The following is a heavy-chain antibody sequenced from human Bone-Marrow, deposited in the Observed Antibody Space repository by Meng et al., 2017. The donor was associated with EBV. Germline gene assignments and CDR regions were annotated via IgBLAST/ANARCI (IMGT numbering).Heavy chain of an antibody. D-gene: IGHD1-26*01. CDR2: MNPDSGNS. V-gene: IGHV1-8*01. CDR3: ARVRGGGDY. CDR1: GYTFNNND. Sequence: QVPVVKSGGGVRKPGASVKCSRKASGYTFNNNDTNWVRQATGQGLEWMGWMNPDSGNSGHAQKFQGRVTMTRNTSIRTAYMELGSLRFEETAVYYCARVRGGGDYWGQGTLVTVSS. J-gene: IGHJ4*02.